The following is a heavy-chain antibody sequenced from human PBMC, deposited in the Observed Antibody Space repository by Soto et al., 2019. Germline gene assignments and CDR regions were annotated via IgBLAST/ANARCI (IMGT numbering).Heavy chain of an antibody. D-gene: IGHD3-22*01. Sequence: PGGSLRLSCAASGFTFSSFHMNWVRQAPGRGLEWVAYITSSSDTIYYSDSVKGRFTISRENGRNSLFLQMNNLRDEDTAVYYCARVVVVIPPGYYYAMDVWGQGTTVTVSS. CDR1: GFTFSSFH. CDR3: ARVVVVIPPGYYYAMDV. V-gene: IGHV3-48*02. J-gene: IGHJ6*02. CDR2: ITSSSDTI.